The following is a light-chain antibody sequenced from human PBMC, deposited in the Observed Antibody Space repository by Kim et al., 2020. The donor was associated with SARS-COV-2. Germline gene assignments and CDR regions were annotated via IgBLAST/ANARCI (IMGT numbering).Light chain of an antibody. CDR3: AAWDGSLSGRGVV. J-gene: IGLJ2*01. V-gene: IGLV1-47*01. Sequence: VTNSWDGRSCNIGGNYVEWYQQQHGTARTPHNYRNNQRPAGVPDRFSDSKSSTSASLTISGLRSEDEDDYYCAAWDGSLSGRGVVFGGGTQLTVL. CDR2: RNN. CDR1: SCNIGGNY.